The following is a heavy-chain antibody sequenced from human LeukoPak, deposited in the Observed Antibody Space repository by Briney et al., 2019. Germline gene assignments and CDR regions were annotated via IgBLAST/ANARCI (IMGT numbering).Heavy chain of an antibody. CDR3: ARVSGSYYGAYYFDY. Sequence: SETLSLTFAVYGGSFSGYYWSWIRQPPGKGLEWIGEINHSGSTNYNPSLKSRVIISVDTSKNQFSLKLSSVTAADTAVYYCARVSGSYYGAYYFDYWGQGTLVTVSS. CDR2: INHSGST. J-gene: IGHJ4*02. V-gene: IGHV4-34*01. D-gene: IGHD1-26*01. CDR1: GGSFSGYY.